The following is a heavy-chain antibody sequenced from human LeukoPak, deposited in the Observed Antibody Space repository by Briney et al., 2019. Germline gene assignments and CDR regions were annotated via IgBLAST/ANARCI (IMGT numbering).Heavy chain of an antibody. CDR2: IKQDGSEK. CDR1: GFTFSNAW. V-gene: IGHV3-7*01. CDR3: ASRAHFWSGPGG. D-gene: IGHD3-3*02. Sequence: GGSLRLSCAASGFTFSNAWMTWVRQAPGKGPEWVANIKQDGSEKYYVDSVKGRFTISRDNAKNSLSLQMNSLRAEDTAVYYCASRAHFWSGPGGWGQGTLVTVSS. J-gene: IGHJ4*02.